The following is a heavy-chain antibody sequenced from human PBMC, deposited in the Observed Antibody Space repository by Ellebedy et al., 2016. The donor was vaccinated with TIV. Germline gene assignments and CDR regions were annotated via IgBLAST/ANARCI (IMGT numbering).Heavy chain of an antibody. D-gene: IGHD5-24*01. CDR2: IYHSGST. CDR1: GGSISSGGYS. Sequence: SETLSLSCAVSGGSISSGGYSWSWIRPPPGKGLEWIGYIYHSGSTYYNPSLKSRVPISVDRSKNQCSFKLSAVTAADTAVYYCARVRRDGYYYGMDVWGQGTTVTVSS. CDR3: ARVRRDGYYYGMDV. J-gene: IGHJ6*02. V-gene: IGHV4-30-2*01.